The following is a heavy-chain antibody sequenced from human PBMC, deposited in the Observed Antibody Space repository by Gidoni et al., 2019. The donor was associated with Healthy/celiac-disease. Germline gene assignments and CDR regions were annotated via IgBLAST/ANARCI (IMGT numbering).Heavy chain of an antibody. V-gene: IGHV3-21*01. J-gene: IGHJ3*02. Sequence: EVQLVESGGGLVKPGGSLRRVWAASGFTFSSYSRNWVRQAPGKGLGWVSSFSSSSSYIYSADSVKGRFTISRDNAKNSLYLHMNSLRAEDTAVYYCASRSYGDAFDIWGQGTMVTVSS. CDR3: ASRSYGDAFDI. CDR1: GFTFSSYS. CDR2: FSSSSSYI. D-gene: IGHD1-26*01.